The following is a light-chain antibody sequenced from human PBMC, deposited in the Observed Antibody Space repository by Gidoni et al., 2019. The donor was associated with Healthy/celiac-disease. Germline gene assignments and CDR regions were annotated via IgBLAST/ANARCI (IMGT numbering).Light chain of an antibody. CDR3: AAWDDSLNGHVV. CDR2: SNN. CDR1: SPNIGSNT. J-gene: IGLJ2*01. Sequence: QSVLTQPASASGTPGQRVTISCSGSSPNIGSNTVNWYQQLPGTAPKLLIYSNNQRPSGVPDRFSGSKSGTSASLAISGLQSEDEADYYCAAWDDSLNGHVVFGGGTKLTVL. V-gene: IGLV1-44*01.